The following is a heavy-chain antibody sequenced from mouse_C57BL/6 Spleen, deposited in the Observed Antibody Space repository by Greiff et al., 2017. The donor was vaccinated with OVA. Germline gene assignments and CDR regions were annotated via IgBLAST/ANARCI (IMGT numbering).Heavy chain of an antibody. CDR3: ARIYYDYDEGYYYAMDY. D-gene: IGHD2-4*01. J-gene: IGHJ4*01. Sequence: EVKLMESGGGLVKPGGSLKLSCAASGFTFSDYGMHWVRQAPEKGLEWVAYISSGSSTIYYADTVKGRFTISRDNAKNTLFLQMTSLRSEDTAMYYCARIYYDYDEGYYYAMDYWGQGTSVTVSS. CDR1: GFTFSDYG. V-gene: IGHV5-17*01. CDR2: ISSGSSTI.